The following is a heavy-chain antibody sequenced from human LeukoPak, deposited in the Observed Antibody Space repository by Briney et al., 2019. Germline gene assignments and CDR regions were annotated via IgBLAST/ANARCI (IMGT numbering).Heavy chain of an antibody. D-gene: IGHD6-25*01. CDR3: AKVLGMYGSSGYAWYFDH. CDR2: ISGTGYTT. Sequence: PGGSLRLSCTACGFTFSSYAMTWVRQAPGKGLEWVSIISGTGYTTYYADSVKGRFTISRDNSQNTLYLQMNSLRAEDTAVYYCAKVLGMYGSSGYAWYFDHWGQGTLVTVSS. CDR1: GFTFSSYA. V-gene: IGHV3-23*01. J-gene: IGHJ4*02.